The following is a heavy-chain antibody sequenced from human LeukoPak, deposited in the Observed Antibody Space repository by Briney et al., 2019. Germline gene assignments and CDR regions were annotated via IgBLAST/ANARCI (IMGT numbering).Heavy chain of an antibody. CDR1: GYSISSGYF. D-gene: IGHD6-13*01. CDR3: ARDRGIAAAGPRQYYYYYMDV. V-gene: IGHV4-38-2*02. J-gene: IGHJ6*03. CDR2: IYQSETA. Sequence: SETLSLTCTVSGYSISSGYFWGWMRQPPGKGLEWIGSIYQSETAHYNPSLKSRVTTSVDTSKNQFSLKLRSVMAADTAVYYCARDRGIAAAGPRQYYYYYMDVWGKGTTVTISS.